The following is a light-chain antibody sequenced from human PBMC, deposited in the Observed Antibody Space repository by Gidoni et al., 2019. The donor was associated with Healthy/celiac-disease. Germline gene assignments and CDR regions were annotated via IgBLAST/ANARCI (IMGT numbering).Light chain of an antibody. CDR3: QQYSRASLA. Sequence: DIELTQSPPSLSASVGGRVTITCQASQMIETWVAWYQHKAGEAPRLLLYAAFKLESGVPSRFSGSGSGTEFSLTISSLQSDDVGTYYCQQYSRASLAFGPGTQLEI. CDR1: QMIETW. CDR2: AAF. V-gene: IGKV1-5*01. J-gene: IGKJ2*01.